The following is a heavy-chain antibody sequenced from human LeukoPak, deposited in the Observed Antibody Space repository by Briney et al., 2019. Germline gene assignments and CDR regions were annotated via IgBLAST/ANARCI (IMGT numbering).Heavy chain of an antibody. J-gene: IGHJ6*02. CDR1: GFTFSSYA. CDR2: ISGGGGST. V-gene: IGHV3-23*01. CDR3: AGRGSGSYPSNYYYGMDV. Sequence: GGSLRPSCAASGFTFSSYAMSWVRQAPGKGLEWVSAISGGGGSTYYADSVKGRFTISRDNSKNTLYLQMNSLRAEDTAVYYCAGRGSGSYPSNYYYGMDVWGQGTTVTVSS. D-gene: IGHD3-10*01.